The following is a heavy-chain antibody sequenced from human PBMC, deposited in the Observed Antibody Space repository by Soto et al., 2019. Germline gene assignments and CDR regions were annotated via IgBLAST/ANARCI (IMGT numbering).Heavy chain of an antibody. J-gene: IGHJ4*02. CDR3: AKALGASSSSSFEY. V-gene: IGHV3-30*18. CDR1: GFTFNSYG. CDR2: LSYDGSDK. D-gene: IGHD6-6*01. Sequence: QVQLVESGGGVVQPGRSLRLSCAASGFTFNSYGMHWVRQAPGKGLEWVAVLSYDGSDKYYADSVKGRITISRDNSKNTLFLQMNTLRGDDTAIYYCAKALGASSSSSFEYWGQGTLVSVSS.